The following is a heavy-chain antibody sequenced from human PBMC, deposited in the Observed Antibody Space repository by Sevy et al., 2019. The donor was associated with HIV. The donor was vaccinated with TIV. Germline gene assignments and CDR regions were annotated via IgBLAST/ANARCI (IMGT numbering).Heavy chain of an antibody. J-gene: IGHJ4*02. D-gene: IGHD5-18*01. CDR2: ISYHGRDK. V-gene: IGHV3-30*03. CDR3: ARDFVDTAMVTTFAFDY. CDR1: GISFTTSG. Sequence: GGSLRLSCVVSGISFTTSGMHWVRQAPGKGLEWVAVISYHGRDKFYAESVKGRSTISRDNSKNMLYLQINSLRAEDTAVYYCARDFVDTAMVTTFAFDYWGQGTLVTVSS.